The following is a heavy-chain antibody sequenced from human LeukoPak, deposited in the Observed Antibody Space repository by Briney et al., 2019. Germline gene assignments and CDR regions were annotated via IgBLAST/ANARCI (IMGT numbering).Heavy chain of an antibody. CDR3: ASSAWELRGSEAFEI. CDR1: VLTFSSYW. J-gene: IGHJ3*02. D-gene: IGHD1-26*01. Sequence: GGSLRLSCAASVLTFSSYWMCWVRQAPGKGLEWVANIKQDGSEKYYVDSVKGRFTISRDNAKNSLYLQMNSLRAEDTAVYYCASSAWELRGSEAFEIWGQGTMVTVSS. V-gene: IGHV3-7*01. CDR2: IKQDGSEK.